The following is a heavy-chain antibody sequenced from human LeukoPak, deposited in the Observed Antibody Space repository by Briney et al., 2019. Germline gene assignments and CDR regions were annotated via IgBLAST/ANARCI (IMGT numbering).Heavy chain of an antibody. D-gene: IGHD3-16*01. CDR2: LSYDGSNK. V-gene: IGHV3-30*18. CDR1: GFTFSSYG. CDR3: AKEQLRLGELTPDYYYYGMDV. Sequence: GGSLRLSCAASGFTFSSYGMHWVRQAPGKGLEWVAILSYDGSNKYYADSVKGRFTISRDNSKNTLYLQMNSLGAEDTAVYYCAKEQLRLGELTPDYYYYGMDVWGQGTTVTVSS. J-gene: IGHJ6*02.